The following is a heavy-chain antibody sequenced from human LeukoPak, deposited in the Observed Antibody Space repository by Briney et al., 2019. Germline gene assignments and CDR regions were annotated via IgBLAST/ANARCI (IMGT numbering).Heavy chain of an antibody. Sequence: GASVKVSCKASGYTFTNYAMHWVRQAPGQRLEWMGWINAGHGNTKYSQEFQGRVTLTRDMSTSTDYLELSSLRSEDTAVYYCARDNSVRDEARWFNPWGQGTLVTVSS. V-gene: IGHV1-3*03. CDR2: INAGHGNT. J-gene: IGHJ5*02. CDR3: ARDNSVRDEARWFNP. CDR1: GYTFTNYA. D-gene: IGHD5-24*01.